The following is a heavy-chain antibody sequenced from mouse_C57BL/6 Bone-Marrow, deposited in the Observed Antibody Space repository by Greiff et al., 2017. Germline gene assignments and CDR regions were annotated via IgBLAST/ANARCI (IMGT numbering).Heavy chain of an antibody. Sequence: EVNVVESGGGLVKPGGSLKLSCAASGFTFSDYGMHWVRQAPEKGLEWVAYISSGSSTIYYADTVKGRFTISRDNAKNTLFLQMTSLRSEDTAMYYCARDPGSSPYYAMDYWGQGTSVTVSS. J-gene: IGHJ4*01. D-gene: IGHD1-1*01. CDR3: ARDPGSSPYYAMDY. CDR2: ISSGSSTI. V-gene: IGHV5-17*01. CDR1: GFTFSDYG.